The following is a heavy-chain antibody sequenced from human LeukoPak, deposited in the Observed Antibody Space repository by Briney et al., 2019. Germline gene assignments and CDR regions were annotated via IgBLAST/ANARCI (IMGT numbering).Heavy chain of an antibody. D-gene: IGHD2/OR15-2a*01. CDR2: IWYDGSNK. CDR3: AREGPRGNSQFDY. J-gene: IGHJ4*02. V-gene: IGHV3-33*01. Sequence: PGGSLRLSCAACGFIFNSYGMHWVRQAPGKGLEWVALIWYDGSNKYYTDSVKGRFTISRDNSKNTLYLEMNSLRAEDTAIYYCAREGPRGNSQFDYWGQGTLVTVSS. CDR1: GFIFNSYG.